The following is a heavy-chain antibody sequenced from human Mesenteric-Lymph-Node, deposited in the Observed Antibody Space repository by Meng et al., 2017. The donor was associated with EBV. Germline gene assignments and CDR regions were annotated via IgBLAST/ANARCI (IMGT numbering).Heavy chain of an antibody. Sequence: VRPLQAGAELKQPWASVTVSCMASGYTFTRYDINWVRQATGQGLEWMGWMNPNSRNTGSAQKFQGRVTMTRNTAISTAYMELNSLTSEDTAIYYCSRDSIYDGLDYWGQGTLVTVSS. CDR3: SRDSIYDGLDY. V-gene: IGHV1-8*01. D-gene: IGHD3-16*01. J-gene: IGHJ4*02. CDR1: GYTFTRYD. CDR2: MNPNSRNT.